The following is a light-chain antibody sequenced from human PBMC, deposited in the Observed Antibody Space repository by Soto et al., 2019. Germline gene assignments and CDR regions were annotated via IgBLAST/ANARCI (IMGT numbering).Light chain of an antibody. V-gene: IGLV2-14*01. CDR1: SSDIGGYNY. Sequence: QSALTQPASVSGSPGQSITISCTGTSSDIGGYNYVSWYQQYPGKAPKLMIFGVSDRTSGVSNRFSGSKSGTTASLTISGLQAEDEADYYCSSYKTSSTVVVFGGGTKLTVL. J-gene: IGLJ2*01. CDR2: GVS. CDR3: SSYKTSSTVVV.